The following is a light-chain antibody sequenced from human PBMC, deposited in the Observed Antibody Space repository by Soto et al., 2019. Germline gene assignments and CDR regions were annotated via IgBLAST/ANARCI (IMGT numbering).Light chain of an antibody. CDR1: QSVSSTY. CDR3: QQRHMWPIT. J-gene: IGKJ5*01. Sequence: EVVLTQSPGTLSLSPGERATLSCRASQSVSSTYVAWYQQKPGQAPRLLIYDAYNRATGIPPRFSGSGSGTDFTLTISSLEPEDSAVYYCQQRHMWPITFGQGTRLEI. CDR2: DAY. V-gene: IGKV3-11*01.